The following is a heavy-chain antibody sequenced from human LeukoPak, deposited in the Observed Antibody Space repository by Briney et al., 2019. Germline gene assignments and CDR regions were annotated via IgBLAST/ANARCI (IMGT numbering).Heavy chain of an antibody. Sequence: GGSLRLSCAASGFTFSSYAMSWVRQAPGKGLEWVSGISGSGGNTYYADSVRGRFTVSRDNPKNTLYLQMNSLRAEDTAVYYCAKARYCSGGSCYSDYWGQGTLVTVSS. D-gene: IGHD2-15*01. CDR2: ISGSGGNT. V-gene: IGHV3-23*01. J-gene: IGHJ4*02. CDR3: AKARYCSGGSCYSDY. CDR1: GFTFSSYA.